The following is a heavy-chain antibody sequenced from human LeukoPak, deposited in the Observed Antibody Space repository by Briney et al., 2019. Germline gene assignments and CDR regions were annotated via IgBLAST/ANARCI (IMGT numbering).Heavy chain of an antibody. Sequence: PGGSLRLSCVAPGFTFTSYPMDWVRQAPGKGLVFVSGISGNGGNTYYADSVKGRFTISRDNSKNTLYLQMGSLRAEDTAIYYCARDPYCSIGSCYSDYWGQGTLVTVSS. CDR1: GFTFTSYP. V-gene: IGHV3-64*02. CDR2: ISGNGGNT. CDR3: ARDPYCSIGSCYSDY. J-gene: IGHJ4*02. D-gene: IGHD2-15*01.